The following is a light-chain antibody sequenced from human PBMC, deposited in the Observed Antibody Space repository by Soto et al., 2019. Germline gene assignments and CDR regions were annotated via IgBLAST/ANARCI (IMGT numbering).Light chain of an antibody. CDR3: QVWDSSPSGDHPV. Sequence: SYELTQPPSVSVAPGKTARITCGGNNIGSKSVHWYQQKPGQAPVLVIFYDDDRPSGIPERFSGSNSGNTATLTISRVEVGDEADYHCQVWDSSPSGDHPVFGTGTKVTVL. CDR2: YDD. V-gene: IGLV3-21*04. CDR1: NIGSKS. J-gene: IGLJ1*01.